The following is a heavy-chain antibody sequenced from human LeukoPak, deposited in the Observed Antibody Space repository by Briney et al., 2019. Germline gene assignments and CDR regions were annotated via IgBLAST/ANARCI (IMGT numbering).Heavy chain of an antibody. V-gene: IGHV3-7*01. CDR1: GFIFRTHW. J-gene: IGHJ4*02. CDR3: ARLIGDRTIYDY. D-gene: IGHD6-6*01. Sequence: GGSLILSCAGSGFIFRTHWMSWVRQAPGKGLEWVASINQGGGDTYYVESVKGRFTISRDNAMNSFFLQMNSLRAEDTAVYYCARLIGDRTIYDYWGQGTLVTVSS. CDR2: INQGGGDT.